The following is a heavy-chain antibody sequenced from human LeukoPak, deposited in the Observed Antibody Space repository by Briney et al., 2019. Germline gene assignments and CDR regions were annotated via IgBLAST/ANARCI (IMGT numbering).Heavy chain of an antibody. D-gene: IGHD3-22*01. CDR3: AMMRYYDSSGYYNY. V-gene: IGHV3-7*01. Sequence: GGSLRLSCAASGFTFSSYWMSWVRQAPGKGLEWVANIKQDGSEKYYVDSVKGRFTISRDNAKNSLYLQMNSLRAEDTAVYYCAMMRYYDSSGYYNYWGQGTLVTVSS. CDR2: IKQDGSEK. J-gene: IGHJ4*02. CDR1: GFTFSSYW.